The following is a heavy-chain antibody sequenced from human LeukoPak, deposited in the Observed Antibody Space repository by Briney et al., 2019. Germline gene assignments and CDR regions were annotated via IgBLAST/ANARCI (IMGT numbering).Heavy chain of an antibody. CDR3: ARQGRYYYDSSGLFDY. CDR1: GYSFTSYW. V-gene: IGHV5-51*01. D-gene: IGHD3-22*01. CDR2: IYPGDSDT. Sequence: GESLKISCKGSGYSFTSYWIGWVRQMPGKGLEWMGIIYPGDSDTRYSPSFQGQVTISADKSISTAYLQWSSLRASDTAMYYCARQGRYYYDSSGLFDYWGQGTLVTVSS. J-gene: IGHJ4*02.